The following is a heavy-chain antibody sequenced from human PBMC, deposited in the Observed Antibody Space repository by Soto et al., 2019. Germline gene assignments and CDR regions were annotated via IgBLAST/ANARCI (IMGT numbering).Heavy chain of an antibody. CDR3: ARTNLYYDSRGALSDY. CDR2: ISAYNGNT. D-gene: IGHD3-22*01. J-gene: IGHJ4*02. V-gene: IGHV1-18*01. CDR1: GYTFTSYG. Sequence: ASVKVSCKASGYTFTSYGISWVRQAPGQGLEWMGWISAYNGNTNYAQKLQGRVTMTTDTSTSTAYMELRSLRSDDTAVYYCARTNLYYDSRGALSDYWGQGTLVTVSS.